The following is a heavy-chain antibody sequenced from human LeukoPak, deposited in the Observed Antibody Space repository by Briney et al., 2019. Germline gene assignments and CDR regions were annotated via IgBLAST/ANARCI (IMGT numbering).Heavy chain of an antibody. CDR3: ARSYSNHLFGMDV. CDR1: GFTFSSYG. CDR2: IWYDGSNK. J-gene: IGHJ6*02. Sequence: GRSLRLSCAASGFTFSSYGMHWVRQAPGKGLEWVAVIWYDGSNKFYADSVKGRFTISRDNSKNTLYLQMSSLRAEDTAVYYCARSYSNHLFGMDVWGQGTTVTVSS. D-gene: IGHD4-11*01. V-gene: IGHV3-33*01.